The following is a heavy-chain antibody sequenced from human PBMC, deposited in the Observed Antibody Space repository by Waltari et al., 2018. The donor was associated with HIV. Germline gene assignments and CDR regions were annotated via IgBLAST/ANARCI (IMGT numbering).Heavy chain of an antibody. Sequence: QMRLLESGGGVVQPGGSLRLSCAASGLALNIYNVHWVRRAPGKVLAWVAFIHYDGSEKYYIDSVKGRFTISRDNSKNTLYLQMNNVRPEDTAIYYCAKDADVRVFLIAATHYYYYGMDVWGPGTTVTVSS. CDR3: AKDADVRVFLIAATHYYYYGMDV. CDR2: IHYDGSEK. D-gene: IGHD2-21*01. J-gene: IGHJ6*02. V-gene: IGHV3-30*02. CDR1: GLALNIYN.